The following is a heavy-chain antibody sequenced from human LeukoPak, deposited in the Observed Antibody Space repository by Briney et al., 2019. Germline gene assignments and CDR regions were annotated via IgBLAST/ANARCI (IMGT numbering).Heavy chain of an antibody. CDR3: ARDLVGYDLWSGYLDYYGTGV. J-gene: IGHJ6*02. Sequence: PSETLSLTCSVSGGSISSYYWSWIRQPPGKGLEWIGYIYYSGSTNYNPSLKSRVTISVDTSKNQFSLKLSSVTAADTAVYYCARDLVGYDLWSGYLDYYGTGVWGQGTTVTVSS. CDR2: IYYSGST. D-gene: IGHD3-3*01. CDR1: GGSISSYY. V-gene: IGHV4-59*01.